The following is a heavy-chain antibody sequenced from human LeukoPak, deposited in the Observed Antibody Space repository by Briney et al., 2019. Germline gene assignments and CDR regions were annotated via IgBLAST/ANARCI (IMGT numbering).Heavy chain of an antibody. Sequence: GGSLRLSCAASGFTFGSYGMSWVRQAPGKGLEWVAFITTTGATTSYAGSVKGRFTISRDNTRDTLYMQMNSLRDEDTALYYCTIMHGYYDGSGYWVQWGQGTLVTVSS. D-gene: IGHD3-22*01. CDR3: TIMHGYYDGSGYWVQ. J-gene: IGHJ4*02. CDR1: GFTFGSYG. CDR2: ITTTGATT. V-gene: IGHV3-23*01.